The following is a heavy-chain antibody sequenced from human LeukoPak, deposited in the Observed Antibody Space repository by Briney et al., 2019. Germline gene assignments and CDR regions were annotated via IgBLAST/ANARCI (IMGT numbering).Heavy chain of an antibody. CDR3: AKDGMLGYGDYLDAFDI. Sequence: PGGSLRLSCAASGFTFDDYAMHWVRQAPGKGLEWVSAISGSGGSTYYADSVKGRFTISRDNSKNTLYLQMNSLRAEDTAVYYCAKDGMLGYGDYLDAFDIWGQGTMVTVSS. J-gene: IGHJ3*02. D-gene: IGHD4-17*01. CDR1: GFTFDDYA. V-gene: IGHV3-23*01. CDR2: ISGSGGST.